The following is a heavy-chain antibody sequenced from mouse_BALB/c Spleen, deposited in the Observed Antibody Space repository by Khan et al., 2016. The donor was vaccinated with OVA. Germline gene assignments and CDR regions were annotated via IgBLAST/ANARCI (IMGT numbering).Heavy chain of an antibody. CDR2: INTYTGEA. Sequence: QIQLVQSGPELKKPGETVKISCKASGYTLTDYGMNWVKQAPGKGLKWMGWINTYTGEATYADDFKGRFAFSLDTSASTACLQINDLKSVGTSTCFCSRANGNYCFAYWGQATLVTVSA. V-gene: IGHV9-3-1*01. D-gene: IGHD2-1*01. CDR1: GYTLTDYG. CDR3: SRANGNYCFAY. J-gene: IGHJ3*01.